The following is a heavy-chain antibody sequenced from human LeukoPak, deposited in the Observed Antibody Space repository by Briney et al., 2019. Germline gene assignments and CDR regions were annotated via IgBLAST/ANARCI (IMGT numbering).Heavy chain of an antibody. CDR3: TRDVEGSGSFSY. D-gene: IGHD3-10*01. Sequence: GGSLRLSCAASGFTFSGSAMHWVRQASGKGLEWVGRIRSKANSYATAYAASVKGRFTISRDDSKNTAYLQMNSLKTEDTAVYYCTRDVEGSGSFSYWGQGTLVTVSS. CDR1: GFTFSGSA. V-gene: IGHV3-73*01. J-gene: IGHJ4*02. CDR2: IRSKANSYAT.